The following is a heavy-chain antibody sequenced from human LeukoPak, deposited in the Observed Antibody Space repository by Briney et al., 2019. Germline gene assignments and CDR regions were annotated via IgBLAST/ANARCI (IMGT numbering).Heavy chain of an antibody. CDR3: ARDGKQWLDRNY. CDR1: GYTFTGYY. Sequence: ASVKVSCKASGYTFTGYYIHWVRQAPGQGLEWMGWINPNSGGTNHAQKFQGRVTMTRDTSISTAYMELSRLRSDDTAVYYCARDGKQWLDRNYWGQGTLVTVSS. CDR2: INPNSGGT. J-gene: IGHJ4*02. D-gene: IGHD6-19*01. V-gene: IGHV1-2*02.